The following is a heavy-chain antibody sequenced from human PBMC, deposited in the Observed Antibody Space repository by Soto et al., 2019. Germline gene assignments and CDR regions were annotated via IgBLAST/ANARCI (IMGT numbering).Heavy chain of an antibody. J-gene: IGHJ4*02. Sequence: SVKVSCKASGGTFSSYAISWVRQAPGQGLEWMGGIIPIFGTANYAQKFQGRVTITADESTSTAYMELSSLRSEDTAVYYCARGESEGLELERSVFDYWGQGTLVTVSS. CDR2: IIPIFGTA. CDR3: ARGESEGLELERSVFDY. CDR1: GGTFSSYA. V-gene: IGHV1-69*13. D-gene: IGHD1-1*01.